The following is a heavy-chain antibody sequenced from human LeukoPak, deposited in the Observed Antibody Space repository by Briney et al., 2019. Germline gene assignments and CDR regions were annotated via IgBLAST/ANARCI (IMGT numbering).Heavy chain of an antibody. Sequence: GGSLRLSCAVSGFTFSNYGMNWVRQAPGKGLEWVSYISGSSSTIYYADSVKGRFTISRDNAKNSLYLQMNSLRAEDTAVYYCARGGVQLWYFDYWGPGTLVTVSS. J-gene: IGHJ4*02. CDR2: ISGSSSTI. V-gene: IGHV3-48*01. CDR3: ARGGVQLWYFDY. CDR1: GFTFSNYG. D-gene: IGHD5-18*01.